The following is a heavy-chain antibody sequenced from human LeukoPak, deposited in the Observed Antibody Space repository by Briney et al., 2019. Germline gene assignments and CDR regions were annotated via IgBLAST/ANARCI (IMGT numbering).Heavy chain of an antibody. CDR3: ARGGGREYDYVWGSYCFDY. V-gene: IGHV1-46*01. CDR2: INPSADST. J-gene: IGHJ4*02. D-gene: IGHD3-16*01. CDR1: GYTFTSYY. Sequence: ASVKASCKASGYTFTSYYMHWVRQAPGQGLEWMAVINPSADSTAYAQKFRGRVTVTRDTSTSTVYMELSSLTSEDTAVYYCARGGGREYDYVWGSYCFDYWGQGTLVTVSS.